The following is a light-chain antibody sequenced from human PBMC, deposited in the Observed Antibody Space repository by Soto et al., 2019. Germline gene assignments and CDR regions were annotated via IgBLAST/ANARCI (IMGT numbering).Light chain of an antibody. Sequence: QSALTQPRSVSGSPGQSVTISCTGTSSDVGGYNYVSWYQQHPGKAPKVMIYDVSERPSGVPDRFSGSKSGNTASLTISGLHAEDEADYYSCSYAGSPRYVLGTGTKLTVL. CDR2: DVS. V-gene: IGLV2-11*01. CDR1: SSDVGGYNY. CDR3: CSYAGSPRYV. J-gene: IGLJ1*01.